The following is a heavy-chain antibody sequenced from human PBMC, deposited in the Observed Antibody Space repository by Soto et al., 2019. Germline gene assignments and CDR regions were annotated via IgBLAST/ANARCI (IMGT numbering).Heavy chain of an antibody. CDR1: GYPFATHW. D-gene: IGHD3-9*01. V-gene: IGHV5-51*01. J-gene: IGHJ4*02. CDR2: IYPGDSDT. CDR3: ARLELTGLDN. Sequence: PXESLKLSCKGSGYPFATHWIALVLQMPGKGLEWMGIIYPGDSDTRYSPSFQGQVTIPPDKSFSTAYLQWSSLKASDTAIYFCARLELTGLDNWGQGTPVTVSS.